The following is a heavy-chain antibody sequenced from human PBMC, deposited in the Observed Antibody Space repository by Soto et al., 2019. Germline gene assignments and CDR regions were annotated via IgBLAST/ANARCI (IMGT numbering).Heavy chain of an antibody. CDR2: ISGSGNYT. Sequence: GGSLRLSCAASGFTFSIYSMNWVRQAPGKGLEWVSSISGSGNYTHYADFLRGRFTISRDNAKTSLYLQMNSLRAEDTAVYYCAREGINSYNESYFDSWGQGTVVTVSS. D-gene: IGHD1-26*01. CDR3: AREGINSYNESYFDS. J-gene: IGHJ4*02. V-gene: IGHV3-21*01. CDR1: GFTFSIYS.